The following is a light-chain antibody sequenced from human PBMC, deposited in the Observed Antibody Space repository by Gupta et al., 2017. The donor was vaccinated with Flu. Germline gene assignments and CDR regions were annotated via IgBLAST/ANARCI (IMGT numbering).Light chain of an antibody. CDR1: SSNIGSNT. V-gene: IGLV1-44*01. CDR2: SNN. CDR3: AAWDDNSNVV. Sequence: QSVLTQPPSPSGPPGHRIILSCFGSSSNIGSNTVNWYQQVPGTAPNLLIYSNNQRPSGVPYRFSGSRSGTSASLAISGLQSEDDADYFCAAWDDNSNVVFGGGTKLTVL. J-gene: IGLJ2*01.